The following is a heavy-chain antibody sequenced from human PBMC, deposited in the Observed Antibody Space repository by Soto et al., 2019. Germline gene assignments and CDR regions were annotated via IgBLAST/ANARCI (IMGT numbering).Heavy chain of an antibody. Sequence: ASVKVSCKASGYTFTSYGISWVRQAPGQGLERKGWISAYNGNTNYAQKLQGRVNMTTDTSTSTAYMELRSLRSDDTAVYYCARYRGSTYYDFWSGYYTWFDPWGQGTLVTVSS. D-gene: IGHD3-3*01. CDR2: ISAYNGNT. CDR3: ARYRGSTYYDFWSGYYTWFDP. J-gene: IGHJ5*02. CDR1: GYTFTSYG. V-gene: IGHV1-18*01.